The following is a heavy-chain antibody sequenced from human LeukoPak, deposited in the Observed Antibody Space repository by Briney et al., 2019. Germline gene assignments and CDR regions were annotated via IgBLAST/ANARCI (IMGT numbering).Heavy chain of an antibody. Sequence: TSETLSLTCTVSGGSIRNSNFYWGWIRQSPGKGLEWLGSIFYDGSSDYNPSLKSRVTISVDTSKNNFSLKLSSVTAADTAVYFCARDYGAYSLYYFDFWGLGTLVTVSS. D-gene: IGHD4-17*01. CDR1: GGSIRNSNFY. CDR2: IFYDGSS. CDR3: ARDYGAYSLYYFDF. V-gene: IGHV4-39*02. J-gene: IGHJ4*02.